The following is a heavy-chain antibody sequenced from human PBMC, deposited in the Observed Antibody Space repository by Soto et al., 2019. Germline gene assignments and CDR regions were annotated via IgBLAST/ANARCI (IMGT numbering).Heavy chain of an antibody. Sequence: QVQLQESGPGLVKPSGTLSLTCVVSGDSINDWWWRWVRQPPGKGLEWIGDMFHSGGTNYNPSLKSRVTISIDKSKNQLSLKLTSVTAADTAVYYCASRPSYGPSWGQGTLVTVSS. D-gene: IGHD5-18*01. CDR3: ASRPSYGPS. CDR2: MFHSGGT. CDR1: GDSINDWW. J-gene: IGHJ5*02. V-gene: IGHV4-4*02.